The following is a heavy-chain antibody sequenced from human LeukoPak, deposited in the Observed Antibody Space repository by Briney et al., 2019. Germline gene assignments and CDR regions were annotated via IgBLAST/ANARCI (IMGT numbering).Heavy chain of an antibody. J-gene: IGHJ6*03. CDR2: INPNSGGT. D-gene: IGHD6-19*01. CDR3: ARGGRSSGWYRYRTLHNYYYYYYMDV. Sequence: ASVKVSCKASGYTFTGYYIQWVRQAPGQGLERMGWINPNSGGTNYVQKFQGRVTMTRDTSISTAHMELSSLRSEDTAVYYCARGGRSSGWYRYRTLHNYYYYYYMDVWGKGTTVTISS. CDR1: GYTFTGYY. V-gene: IGHV1-2*02.